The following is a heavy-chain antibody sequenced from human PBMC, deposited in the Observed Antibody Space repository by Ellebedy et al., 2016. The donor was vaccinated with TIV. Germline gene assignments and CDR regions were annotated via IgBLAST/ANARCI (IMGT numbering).Heavy chain of an antibody. V-gene: IGHV3-74*01. D-gene: IGHD2/OR15-2a*01. CDR2: IDSDGSRT. CDR1: GFTFSGYW. CDR3: AGPAAIGTKTFNF. J-gene: IGHJ4*02. Sequence: GESLKISCAASGFTFSGYWMHWVRQAPGKGLEWVSRIDSDGSRTSYADTVRGRFTIPRDNAKNTLYLQMNSLRAEDTAVYFCAGPAAIGTKTFNFWGQGTLVTVSS.